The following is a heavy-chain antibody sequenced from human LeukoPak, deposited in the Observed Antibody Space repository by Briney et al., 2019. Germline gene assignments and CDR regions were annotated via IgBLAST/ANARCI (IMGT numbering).Heavy chain of an antibody. CDR2: IIPIFGTA. D-gene: IGHD3-22*01. J-gene: IGHJ4*02. Sequence: VASVKVSCKASGSTFSSYAISWVRQAPGQGLEWMGGIIPIFGTANYAQKFLGRVTITADESTSTAYMELSSLRSEDTAVYYCARDGYYDSSGYPNYFDYWGQGTLVTVSS. CDR3: ARDGYYDSSGYPNYFDY. CDR1: GSTFSSYA. V-gene: IGHV1-69*13.